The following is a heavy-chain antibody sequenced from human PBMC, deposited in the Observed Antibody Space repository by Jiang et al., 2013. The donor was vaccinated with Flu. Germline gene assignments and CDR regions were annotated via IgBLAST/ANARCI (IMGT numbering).Heavy chain of an antibody. V-gene: IGHV4-59*01. Sequence: DYWSWIRQPPGKGLEWIGYIYYSGSTNYNPSLKSRVTISVDTSKNQFSLKLSSVTAADTAVYYCARNGYRILNDYWGQGTLVTVSS. J-gene: IGHJ4*02. CDR1: DY. CDR3: ARNGYRILNDY. CDR2: IYYSGST. D-gene: IGHD5-24*01.